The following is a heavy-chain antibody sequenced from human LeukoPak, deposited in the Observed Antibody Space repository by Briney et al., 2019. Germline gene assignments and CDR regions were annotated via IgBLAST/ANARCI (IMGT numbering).Heavy chain of an antibody. CDR1: GGSINSYY. Sequence: SETLSLTCTVSGGSINSYYWSWIRQPPGKGLEWIGEIYQSGRTNYNPSLRGRVTMSIDKSKNQFSLSLASVTAADTAVHYCMRLKVLDITWWPADYWGPGMLVIVSS. V-gene: IGHV4-59*12. CDR3: MRLKVLDITWWPADY. CDR2: IYQSGRT. D-gene: IGHD2-15*01. J-gene: IGHJ4*02.